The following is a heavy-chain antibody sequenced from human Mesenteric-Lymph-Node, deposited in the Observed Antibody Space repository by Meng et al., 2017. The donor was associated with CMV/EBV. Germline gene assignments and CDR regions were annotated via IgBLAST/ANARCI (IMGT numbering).Heavy chain of an antibody. CDR1: GFTVSSYY. CDR3: ARDSPMVQAYYHGMDV. D-gene: IGHD3-10*01. J-gene: IGHJ6*02. Sequence: GSLRLSCAASGFTVSSYYMSWVRQAPGKGLEWVSSIYSGGSTYYADSVKGRFIISRDNSKNTLYLQMNSLRVEDTAVYYCARDSPMVQAYYHGMDVWGLGTTVTVSS. CDR2: IYSGGST. V-gene: IGHV3-53*01.